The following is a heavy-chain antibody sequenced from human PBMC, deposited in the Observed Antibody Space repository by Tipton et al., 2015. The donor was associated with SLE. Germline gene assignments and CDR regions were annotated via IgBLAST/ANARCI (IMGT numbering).Heavy chain of an antibody. CDR1: GGSISSSNW. CDR3: AREPPPGYDFWSGYYGYYFDY. Sequence: TLSLTCAVSGGSISSSNWWSWVRQPPGKGLEWIGEINHSGSTNYNPSLKSRVTISVDTSKNQFSLKLSSVTAADTAVYYCAREPPPGYDFWSGYYGYYFDYWGQGTLVTVSS. CDR2: INHSGST. V-gene: IGHV4-4*02. J-gene: IGHJ4*02. D-gene: IGHD3-3*01.